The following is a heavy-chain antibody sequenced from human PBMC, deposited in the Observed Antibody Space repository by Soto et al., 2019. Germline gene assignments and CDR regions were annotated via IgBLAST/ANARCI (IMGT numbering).Heavy chain of an antibody. J-gene: IGHJ3*02. CDR2: IVPILRTT. Sequence: QVQLVQSGAEVKKPGSSVTVSCKASGVTFSSYAISWVRQAPGQGLEWMGGIVPILRTTDYARKFQGRVMITADESRRTVYMELSSLRSEDTALYYCAREHGDGLDIWGQGTMVIVSS. CDR3: AREHGDGLDI. V-gene: IGHV1-69*12. CDR1: GVTFSSYA.